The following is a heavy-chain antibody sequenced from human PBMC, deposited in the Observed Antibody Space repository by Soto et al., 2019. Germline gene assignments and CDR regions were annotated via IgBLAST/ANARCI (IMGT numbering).Heavy chain of an antibody. D-gene: IGHD2-15*01. Sequence: TSETMSLTCTVAGGTISSYCCRWIRKPTGKGLEWIGYIHYSGSTNYNPSLKSRVTISVDTSKNQFSLKLSSVTAADTAVYYCARHHRQLFHYYMDVWGKGTTVTSP. V-gene: IGHV4-59*08. CDR3: ARHHRQLFHYYMDV. CDR2: IHYSGST. J-gene: IGHJ6*03. CDR1: GGTISSYC.